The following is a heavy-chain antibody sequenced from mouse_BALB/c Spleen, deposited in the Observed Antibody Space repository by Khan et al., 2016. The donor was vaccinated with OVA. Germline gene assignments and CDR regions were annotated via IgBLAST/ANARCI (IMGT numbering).Heavy chain of an antibody. D-gene: IGHD2-1*01. J-gene: IGHJ1*01. CDR3: ARYGNHWNFDV. CDR1: GYIFSSYW. V-gene: IGHV1-9*01. Sequence: QVRLQQSGAELMKPGASVKISCKATGYIFSSYWIEWVKQRPGHGLEWIGEILPGSDSTNYNEKFKGKATFTAETSSNTAYMQLSSLTSEESAVYYCARYGNHWNFDVWGAGTTVTVSS. CDR2: ILPGSDST.